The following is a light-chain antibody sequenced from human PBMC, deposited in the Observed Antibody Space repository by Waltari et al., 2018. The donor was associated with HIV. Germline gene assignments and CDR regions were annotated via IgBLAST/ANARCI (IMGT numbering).Light chain of an antibody. CDR1: QSVDSGQ. CDR2: GAS. J-gene: IGKJ3*01. Sequence: EIVLTQSPGTLSLSPGDRATLSCTTSQSVDSGQLPWYQHKPGQAPRLLIHGASDRATGVPDRFSAWGSGTNFTLAISGLETEDFAVYYCQQYGGSPLFTFGPGT. CDR3: QQYGGSPLFT. V-gene: IGKV3-20*01.